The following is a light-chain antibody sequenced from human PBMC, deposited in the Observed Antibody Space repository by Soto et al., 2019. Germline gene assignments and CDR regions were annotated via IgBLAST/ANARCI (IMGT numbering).Light chain of an antibody. V-gene: IGKV3-15*01. CDR1: QHVSSN. CDR2: RAS. Sequence: PGGSATLSCRASQHVSSNLAWYRQKPGQPPTLLIYRASTRATGIPATFSGSGSGTEFTLTISSLQSEDFAVYYCQQYNKCPYTFGQGTKLEI. J-gene: IGKJ2*01. CDR3: QQYNKCPYT.